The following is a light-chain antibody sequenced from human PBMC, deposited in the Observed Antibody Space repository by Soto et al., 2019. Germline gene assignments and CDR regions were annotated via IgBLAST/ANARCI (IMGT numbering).Light chain of an antibody. CDR2: EVS. CDR3: CSYAGSSTGVV. Sequence: QSALTQPASVSGSPGQSITISCTGTSSDVGSSNLVSWYQQHPGKAPKLMIYEVSKRPSGVSNRFSGSKSGNTASLTNPGLQAEDEADYYCCSYAGSSTGVVFGGGTKLTVL. J-gene: IGLJ2*01. CDR1: SSDVGSSNL. V-gene: IGLV2-23*02.